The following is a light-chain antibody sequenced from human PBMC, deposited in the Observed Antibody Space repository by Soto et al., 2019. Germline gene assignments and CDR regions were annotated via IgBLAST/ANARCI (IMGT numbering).Light chain of an antibody. CDR1: QSVSSNY. CDR2: GAF. V-gene: IGKV3-20*01. J-gene: IGKJ1*01. CDR3: QQYGSSPRT. Sequence: EIVFTQSPGTPSLSPGERATFFLKVSQSVSSNYLAWYQQKPGQAPRLLIYGAFKRATGIPDRFSGSGSGTDFTLTISRMEPEDFAVYCCQQYGSSPRTFGQGTKVDIK.